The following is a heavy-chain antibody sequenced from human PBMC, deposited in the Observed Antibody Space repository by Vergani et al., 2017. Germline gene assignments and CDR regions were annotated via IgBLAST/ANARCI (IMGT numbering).Heavy chain of an antibody. J-gene: IGHJ3*02. V-gene: IGHV3-11*01. CDR1: GFSFSDHY. D-gene: IGHD5-24*01. CDR3: ARDHRDYNNYPGTFDI. Sequence: QVQLVESGGGLVKPGGSLRLSCAASGFSFSDHYMTWIRQAPGKGLEWVSYISTSGNTIESADSVKGRFSISRDNAKSSLFLQMDSLRAEDTAVYYCARDHRDYNNYPGTFDIWGQGSMVTVSS. CDR2: ISTSGNTI.